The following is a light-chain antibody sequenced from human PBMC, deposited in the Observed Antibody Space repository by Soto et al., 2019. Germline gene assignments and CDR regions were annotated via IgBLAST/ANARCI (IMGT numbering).Light chain of an antibody. CDR3: LQYDTYPRT. Sequence: DIQMTQSPSAMSASVGDRVTITCRASQGIGNYLAWFQQKPGKVPKRLIYLASSLQSGVTSRFSGSGSGTEFTLTISSLQPEDFASYYCLQYDTYPRTFGQGTKLEIK. J-gene: IGKJ2*02. V-gene: IGKV1-17*03. CDR1: QGIGNY. CDR2: LAS.